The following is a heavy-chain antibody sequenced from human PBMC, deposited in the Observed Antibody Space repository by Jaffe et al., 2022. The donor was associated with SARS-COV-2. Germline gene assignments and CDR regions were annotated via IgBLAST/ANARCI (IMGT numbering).Heavy chain of an antibody. CDR3: AREKQWLGWFDP. CDR2: IYTSGST. CDR1: GGSISSGSYY. V-gene: IGHV4-61*02. Sequence: QVQLQESGPGLVKPSQTLSLTCTVSGGSISSGSYYWSWIRQPAGKGLEWIGRIYTSGSTNYNPSLKSRVTISVDTSKNQFSLKLSSVTAADTAVYYCAREKQWLGWFDPWGQGTLVTVSS. D-gene: IGHD6-19*01. J-gene: IGHJ5*02.